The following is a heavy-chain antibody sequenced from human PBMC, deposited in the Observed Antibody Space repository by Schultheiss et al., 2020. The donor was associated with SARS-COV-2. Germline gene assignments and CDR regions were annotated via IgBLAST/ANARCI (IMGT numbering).Heavy chain of an antibody. CDR2: ISSNGGST. J-gene: IGHJ4*02. CDR1: GFTFSSYA. D-gene: IGHD6-13*01. V-gene: IGHV3-64D*06. CDR3: VKGVHTLSWHVDY. Sequence: GGSLRLSCAASGFTFSSYAMHWVRQAPGKGLEYVSAISSNGGSTYYADSVKGRFTISRDNSKNTLYLQMSSLRAEDTAVYYCVKGVHTLSWHVDYWGQGTLVTVSS.